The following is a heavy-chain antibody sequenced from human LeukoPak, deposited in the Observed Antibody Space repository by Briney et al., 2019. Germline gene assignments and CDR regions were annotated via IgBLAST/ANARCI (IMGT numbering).Heavy chain of an antibody. V-gene: IGHV1-46*01. D-gene: IGHD3-10*01. CDR1: GYTFTSYY. Sequence: ASVKVSCKASGYTFTSYYMHWVRQAPGQGPEWMGIINPSGGSTSYAQKFQGRVTMTRDTSTSTVYMELSSLRSEDTAVYYCARDLGYGSGRKYGMDVWGQGTTVTVSS. J-gene: IGHJ6*02. CDR3: ARDLGYGSGRKYGMDV. CDR2: INPSGGST.